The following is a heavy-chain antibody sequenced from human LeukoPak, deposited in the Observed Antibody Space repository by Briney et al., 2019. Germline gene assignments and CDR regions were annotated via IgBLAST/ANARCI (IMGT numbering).Heavy chain of an antibody. J-gene: IGHJ4*02. CDR2: ISSSSSYI. Sequence: GGSLRLSCAASGFTFSSYSMNWVRQAPGKGLEWVSSISSSSSYIYYADSVKGRFTISRDNAKNSLYLQMNSLRAEDTAVYYCARDYGHFDWLPDPGWGQGTLVTVSS. CDR1: GFTFSSYS. D-gene: IGHD3-9*01. V-gene: IGHV3-21*01. CDR3: ARDYGHFDWLPDPG.